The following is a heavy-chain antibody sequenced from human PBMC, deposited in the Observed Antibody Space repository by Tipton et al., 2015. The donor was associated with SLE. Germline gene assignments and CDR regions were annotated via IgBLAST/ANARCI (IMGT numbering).Heavy chain of an antibody. D-gene: IGHD3-10*01. V-gene: IGHV4-4*07. Sequence: TLSLTCSVFGGSISSHYWTWIRQPAGKGLEWIGRIYYGGSTFYNPSLKSRVTISGDTSKKQFSLNLSSVTAADTAVYYCARGGEYDILLFDSWGQGTLVTVSS. CDR3: ARGGEYDILLFDS. CDR1: GGSISSHY. J-gene: IGHJ4*02. CDR2: IYYGGST.